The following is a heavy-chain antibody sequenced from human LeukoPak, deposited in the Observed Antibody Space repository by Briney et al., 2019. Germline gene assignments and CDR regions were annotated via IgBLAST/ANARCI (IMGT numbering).Heavy chain of an antibody. J-gene: IGHJ3*02. CDR3: ARHRSTYSSALSFDI. CDR2: IYPDDSET. Sequence: GESLKISCKGSGYSFTSYWIGWVRQMPGKGLEWMGIIYPDDSETRNSPSFQGQVTFSADRSISTAYLQWGSLKASDSAIYYCARHRSTYSSALSFDIWGQGTMVTVSS. V-gene: IGHV5-51*01. D-gene: IGHD6-6*01. CDR1: GYSFTSYW.